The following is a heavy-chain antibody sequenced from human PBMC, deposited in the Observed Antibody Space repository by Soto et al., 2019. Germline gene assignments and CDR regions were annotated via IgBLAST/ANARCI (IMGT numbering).Heavy chain of an antibody. Sequence: QVQLVESGGGVVQPGRSLRLSCVASGFTFSRHGMHWVRQAPGKGLEWVAVISYDGRNKYYADSVKGRFTISRDNSKNPLYLQMNSLRAEDTAVYFSANGGSGSSSLDYWGQGTLVTVSS. J-gene: IGHJ4*02. D-gene: IGHD1-26*01. CDR3: ANGGSGSSSLDY. CDR1: GFTFSRHG. CDR2: ISYDGRNK. V-gene: IGHV3-30*18.